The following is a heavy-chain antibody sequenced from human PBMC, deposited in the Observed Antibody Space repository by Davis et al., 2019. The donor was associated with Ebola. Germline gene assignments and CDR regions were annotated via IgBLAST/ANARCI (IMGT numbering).Heavy chain of an antibody. J-gene: IGHJ5*02. Sequence: SETLSLTCTVSGGSISSYYWSWIRQPAGKGLEWIGRIYTSGSTNYNPSLKSRVTMSVDKSKNQFSLKLSSVTAADTAVYYCARGPITIFGVVIRGWFDPWGQGTLVTVSS. CDR3: ARGPITIFGVVIRGWFDP. CDR2: IYTSGST. CDR1: GGSISSYY. D-gene: IGHD3-3*01. V-gene: IGHV4-4*07.